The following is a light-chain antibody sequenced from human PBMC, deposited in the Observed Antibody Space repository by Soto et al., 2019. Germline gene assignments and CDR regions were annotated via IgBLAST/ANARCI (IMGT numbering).Light chain of an antibody. Sequence: LVLTQSPVSLSLSPGDSATLSCRASESISRSLAWYQQRPCQAPRLLIYGASTRATGIPARFSGSGSGTEFTLTISSLQSEDFAVYYCQQYNNWPPITCGQGTRLEIK. CDR2: GAS. V-gene: IGKV3-15*01. CDR3: QQYNNWPPIT. J-gene: IGKJ5*01. CDR1: ESISRS.